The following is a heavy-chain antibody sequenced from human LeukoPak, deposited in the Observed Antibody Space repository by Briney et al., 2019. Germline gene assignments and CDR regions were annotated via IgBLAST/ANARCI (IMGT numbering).Heavy chain of an antibody. J-gene: IGHJ4*02. CDR2: IKQDGSEK. CDR3: ARAGSSGWFSDY. CDR1: GFTFSSLW. Sequence: AGGSLRLSCVASGFTFSSLWMTWVRQAPGKGLEWVANIKQDGSEKNYVDSVKGRFTISRDNAENSLFLQMNSLRAEDTAVYFCARAGSSGWFSDYWGQGTLVTVSS. V-gene: IGHV3-7*01. D-gene: IGHD6-19*01.